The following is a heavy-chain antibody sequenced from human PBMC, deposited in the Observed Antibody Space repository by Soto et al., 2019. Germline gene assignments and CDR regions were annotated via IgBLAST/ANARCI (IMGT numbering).Heavy chain of an antibody. CDR1: GFTFSGSA. CDR2: IRSKANSYAT. V-gene: IGHV3-73*01. J-gene: IGHJ6*02. Sequence: GGSLRLSCAASGFTFSGSAMHWVRQASGKGLEWVGRIRSKANSYATAYAASVKGRFTISRDDSKNTAYLQMNSLKTEDTAVYYCTRSEYSSGWHYYYYYGMDVWGQGTTVTVSS. D-gene: IGHD6-19*01. CDR3: TRSEYSSGWHYYYYYGMDV.